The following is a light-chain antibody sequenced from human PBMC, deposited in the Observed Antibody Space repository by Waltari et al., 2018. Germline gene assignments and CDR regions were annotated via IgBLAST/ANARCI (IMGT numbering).Light chain of an antibody. J-gene: IGLJ2*01. V-gene: IGLV2-8*01. CDR2: EVT. Sequence: QSAPTQPPSASGSPGQSVTISCTGTSSDVGDYFSWYQQHPGKAPKLMISEVTKRPSGVPDRFSGSKSGNTASLTVSGLQAEDEADYYCSSYAGSNNLVFGGGTKLTVL. CDR3: SSYAGSNNLV. CDR1: SSDVGDY.